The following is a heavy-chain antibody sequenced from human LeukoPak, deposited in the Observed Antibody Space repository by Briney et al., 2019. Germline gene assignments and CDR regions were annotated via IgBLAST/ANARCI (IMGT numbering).Heavy chain of an antibody. J-gene: IGHJ4*02. Sequence: GGSLRLFCAASGFTFSSNYMSWVRQAPGKGLEWVSVIYSGGSTYYSDSVKGRFTISRDNSKNTLYLQMNSLRAEDTAVYYCARGASMITFGGELDYWGQGTLVTVSS. CDR2: IYSGGST. D-gene: IGHD3-16*01. CDR1: GFTFSSNY. CDR3: ARGASMITFGGELDY. V-gene: IGHV3-66*02.